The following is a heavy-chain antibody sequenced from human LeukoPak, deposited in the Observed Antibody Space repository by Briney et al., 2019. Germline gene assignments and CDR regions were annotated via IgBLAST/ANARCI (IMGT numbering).Heavy chain of an antibody. V-gene: IGHV3-53*04. CDR2: INSGGST. CDR3: ARRPHVTYYYDSSGYYADAFDI. D-gene: IGHD3-22*01. CDR1: GFTVSSNY. J-gene: IGHJ3*02. Sequence: GGSLRLSCAASGFTVSSNYMSWVRQAPGKGLEWVSVINSGGSTYYADSVKGRFTISRHNSKNTLYLQMNSLRAEDTAVYYCARRPHVTYYYDSSGYYADAFDIWGQGTMVTVSS.